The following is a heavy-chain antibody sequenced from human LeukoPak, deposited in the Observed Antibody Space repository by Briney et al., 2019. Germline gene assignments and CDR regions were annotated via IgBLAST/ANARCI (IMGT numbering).Heavy chain of an antibody. V-gene: IGHV1-2*02. Sequence: GASVKVSCKASGYTFTDYYMHWVRQAPGQGLEWMGWINPNSGGTNYAQKFQGRVTMTRDTSISTAYMGLSRLRSDDTAVYYCARAPYYYDSSGYPGYYFDYWGQGTLVTVSS. CDR1: GYTFTDYY. J-gene: IGHJ4*02. D-gene: IGHD3-22*01. CDR3: ARAPYYYDSSGYPGYYFDY. CDR2: INPNSGGT.